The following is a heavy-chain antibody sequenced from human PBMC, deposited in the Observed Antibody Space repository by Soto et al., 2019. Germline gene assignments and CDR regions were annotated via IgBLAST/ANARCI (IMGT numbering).Heavy chain of an antibody. CDR1: GYTFTSYA. D-gene: IGHD2-2*01. CDR3: ARRYCISTSCYGYYYYGMDV. V-gene: IGHV1-3*01. Sequence: ASVKVSCKASGYTFTSYAMHWVRQAPGQRLEWIGWINAGNGNTKYSQKFQGRVNITRDTSASTAYMELSSLRSEDTAVYYCARRYCISTSCYGYYYYGMDVWGQGTTVTVSS. J-gene: IGHJ6*02. CDR2: INAGNGNT.